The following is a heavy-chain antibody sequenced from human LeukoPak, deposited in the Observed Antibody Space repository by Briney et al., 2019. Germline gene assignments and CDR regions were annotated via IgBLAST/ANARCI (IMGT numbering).Heavy chain of an antibody. J-gene: IGHJ4*02. CDR1: GYTFTSYD. CDR2: MNPNSGNT. CDR3: ARGRRLYYYDSSGYDEIDY. D-gene: IGHD3-22*01. V-gene: IGHV1-8*01. Sequence: ASVKVSCKASGYTFTSYDINWVRQATGQGLEWMGWMNPNSGNTGYAQKFQGRVTMTRNTSISTAYMELSSLRSEDTAVYYCARGRRLYYYDSSGYDEIDYWGQGTLVTVSS.